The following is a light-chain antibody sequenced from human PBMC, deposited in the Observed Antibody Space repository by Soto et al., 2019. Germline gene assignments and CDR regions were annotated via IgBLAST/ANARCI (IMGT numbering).Light chain of an antibody. CDR3: SSYTSSSTLDFV. V-gene: IGLV2-14*01. CDR1: SSDIGGYNY. Sequence: QSVLTQPASVSGSLGQSITIFCTGTSSDIGGYNYVSWYQHHPGKAPKLMIYDVTNRPSGVSSRFSGSKSGNRASLTISGLLAEDEADYYCSSYTSSSTLDFVFGTGTKVTVL. CDR2: DVT. J-gene: IGLJ1*01.